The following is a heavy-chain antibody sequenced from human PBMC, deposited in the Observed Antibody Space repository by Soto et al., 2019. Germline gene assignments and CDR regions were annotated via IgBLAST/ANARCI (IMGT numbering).Heavy chain of an antibody. V-gene: IGHV3-33*08. CDR1: GCTFSSYA. D-gene: IGHD3-10*01. J-gene: IGHJ5*02. Sequence: GGSLRLSCAASGCTFSSYAMSWVRQAPGKGLEWIALIWYEGTTKYSTDSMEGRFSISRDQSKSTLYLQVNSLRAEDTATYYCARDVGSSGSSRWFDTWGQGTLVTVSS. CDR3: ARDVGSSGSSRWFDT. CDR2: IWYEGTTK.